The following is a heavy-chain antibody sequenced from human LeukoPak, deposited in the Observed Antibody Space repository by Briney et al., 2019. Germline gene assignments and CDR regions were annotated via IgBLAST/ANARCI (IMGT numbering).Heavy chain of an antibody. J-gene: IGHJ4*02. V-gene: IGHV3-23*01. D-gene: IGHD5-12*01. CDR1: GLTFSNYA. CDR3: AKHFGASSGYAFDF. Sequence: GGSLRISCEASGLTFSNYAMSWVRQAPGKGLEWVSTITASAASTYYTDSVRGRFTIPRDNSKSTLYLQMSNLRAEDTAVYYCAKHFGASSGYAFDFWGQGTLVTVSS. CDR2: ITASAAST.